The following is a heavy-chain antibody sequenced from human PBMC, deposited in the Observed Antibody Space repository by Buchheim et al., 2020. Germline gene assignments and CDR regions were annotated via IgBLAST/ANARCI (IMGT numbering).Heavy chain of an antibody. CDR3: ARHSGGGAAAGLYFDY. V-gene: IGHV4-39*01. CDR1: GGSISSSSYY. Sequence: QLQLQESGPGLVKPSETLSLTCTVSGGSISSSSYYWGWIRQPPGKGLEWIGSIYYSGSTYYHPSLKSRVTISVDTSKNQFSLKLSTVTAANTAVYYCARHSGGGAAAGLYFDYWGQGTL. D-gene: IGHD6-13*01. J-gene: IGHJ4*02. CDR2: IYYSGST.